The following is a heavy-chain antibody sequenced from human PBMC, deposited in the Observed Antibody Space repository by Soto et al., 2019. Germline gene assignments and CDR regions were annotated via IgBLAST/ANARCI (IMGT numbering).Heavy chain of an antibody. Sequence: TGGSVRLSCAASGFTFSNYGMHWVRQAPGKGLEWVAVIWYDGSNEYYADSVKGRFTISRDNSKNTLYLQMNSLRAEDTAVYYCARDDIPGRAVAIYGMDVWGQGTTVTVSS. V-gene: IGHV3-33*01. D-gene: IGHD6-19*01. CDR2: IWYDGSNE. J-gene: IGHJ6*02. CDR3: ARDDIPGRAVAIYGMDV. CDR1: GFTFSNYG.